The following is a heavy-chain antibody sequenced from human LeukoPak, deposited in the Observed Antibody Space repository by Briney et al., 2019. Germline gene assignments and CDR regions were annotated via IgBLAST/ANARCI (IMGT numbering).Heavy chain of an antibody. J-gene: IGHJ3*02. CDR3: ARQISGGYYHDAFDI. V-gene: IGHV5-51*01. Sequence: GESLKISCKGSGYSFTSYWIGWVRQKPGKGLEWMGIIYPGDSDTRYSPSFQGQVTISADKSITTAYLQWSSLKASDTAMYYCARQISGGYYHDAFDIWGQGTMVTVSS. CDR1: GYSFTSYW. CDR2: IYPGDSDT. D-gene: IGHD3-22*01.